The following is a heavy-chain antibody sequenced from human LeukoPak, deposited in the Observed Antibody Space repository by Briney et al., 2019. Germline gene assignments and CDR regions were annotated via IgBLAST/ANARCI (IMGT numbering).Heavy chain of an antibody. CDR3: ARADIVVGDDAFDI. Sequence: ASVKVSCKASGHTFTGYYMHWVRQAPGQGLEWMGWINPNSGGTNYAQKFQGWVTMTRDTSISTTYMELSRLRSDDTAVYYCARADIVVGDDAFDIWGQGTMVTVSS. CDR1: GHTFTGYY. D-gene: IGHD2-15*01. CDR2: INPNSGGT. V-gene: IGHV1-2*04. J-gene: IGHJ3*02.